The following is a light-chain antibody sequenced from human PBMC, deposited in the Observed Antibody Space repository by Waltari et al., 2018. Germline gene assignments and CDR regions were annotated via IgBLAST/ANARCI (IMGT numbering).Light chain of an antibody. CDR3: QQLRSYPRIT. V-gene: IGKV1-9*01. CDR1: QAISIY. Sequence: TCRASQAISIYLAWYQQKPGKAPNLLIYAASTLQSGVPSRFIGSGSGTEFTLTISSLQPEDFATYYCQQLRSYPRITFGQGTRLDI. CDR2: AAS. J-gene: IGKJ5*01.